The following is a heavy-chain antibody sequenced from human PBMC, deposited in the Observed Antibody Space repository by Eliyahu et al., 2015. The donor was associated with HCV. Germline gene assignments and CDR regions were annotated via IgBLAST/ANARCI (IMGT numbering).Heavy chain of an antibody. D-gene: IGHD3-9*01. CDR2: ISGSGGST. CDR3: ASRPSYDILTGYYRL. Sequence: EVQLLESGGGLVQPGGSLRLSCAASGXTFSSYAMSGVRQAPGKGLEWVSAISGSGGSTYYADSVKGRFTISRDNSKNTLYLQMNSLRAEDTAVYYCASRPSYDILTGYYRLWGQGTLVTVSS. CDR1: GXTFSSYA. V-gene: IGHV3-23*01. J-gene: IGHJ4*02.